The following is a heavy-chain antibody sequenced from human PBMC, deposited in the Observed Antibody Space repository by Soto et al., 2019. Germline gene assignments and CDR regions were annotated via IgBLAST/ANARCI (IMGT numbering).Heavy chain of an antibody. CDR1: GFTFSNAW. V-gene: IGHV3-15*07. J-gene: IGHJ6*02. CDR3: TTDTHEEIAAAGDYYYYYGMDV. Sequence: GGSLRLSCAASGFTFSNAWMNWVRQAPGKGLEWVGRIKSKTYGGTTDYAAPVKGRFTISRDDSKNTLYLQMNSLKTEDTAVYYCTTDTHEEIAAAGDYYYYYGMDVWGQGTTVTVSS. CDR2: IKSKTYGGTT. D-gene: IGHD6-13*01.